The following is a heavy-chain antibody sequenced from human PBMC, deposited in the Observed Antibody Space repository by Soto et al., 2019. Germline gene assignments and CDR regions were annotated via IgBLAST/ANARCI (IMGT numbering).Heavy chain of an antibody. J-gene: IGHJ4*02. D-gene: IGHD3-3*01. V-gene: IGHV2-5*01. CDR2: MYWNNDK. Sequence: QMTLKESGPTLVKPTQTLTLTCNFSGFSFTTSGVGVVWIRQPPGKALEWLALMYWNNDKRYSPSLKSRLTITKATAKSQVVLTMTHMDPVDTATYYCAHTHVTTVFGVAGPGYYFDFWGQGTLVTVSS. CDR3: AHTHVTTVFGVAGPGYYFDF. CDR1: GFSFTTSGVG.